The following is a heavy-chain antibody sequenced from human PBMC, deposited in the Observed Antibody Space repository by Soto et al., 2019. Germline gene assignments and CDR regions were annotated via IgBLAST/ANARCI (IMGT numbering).Heavy chain of an antibody. Sequence: QLQLQESGSELVKPSQTLSLTCAVSGGSISSGGYSWSWIRQPPGKGLEWIGYIYHSGSTYYNPSLKSRVTISVDRSKNQFSLKLSSVTAADTAVYYCARGSGRNYYYYGMDVWCQGTTVTVSS. CDR1: GGSISSGGYS. V-gene: IGHV4-30-2*01. D-gene: IGHD1-26*01. CDR3: ARGSGRNYYYYGMDV. CDR2: IYHSGST. J-gene: IGHJ6*02.